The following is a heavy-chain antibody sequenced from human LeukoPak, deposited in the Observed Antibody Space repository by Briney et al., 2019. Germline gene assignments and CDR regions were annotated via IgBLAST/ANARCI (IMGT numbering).Heavy chain of an antibody. J-gene: IGHJ4*02. V-gene: IGHV4-34*01. D-gene: IGHD3-22*01. CDR2: INHSGST. Sequence: SETLSLTCGVYGGSFSDYYWSWIRQPPGKGLEWIGEINHSGSTNYNPSLKSRVTISVDTSKNQFSLKLSSVTAADTAVYYCARGVVITGLDYWGQGTLVTVSS. CDR3: ARGVVITGLDY. CDR1: GGSFSDYY.